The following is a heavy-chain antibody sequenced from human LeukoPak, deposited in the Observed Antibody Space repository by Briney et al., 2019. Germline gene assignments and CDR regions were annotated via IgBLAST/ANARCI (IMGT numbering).Heavy chain of an antibody. CDR3: AKDQAAAGTAISAWDYYYYGMDV. J-gene: IGHJ6*02. V-gene: IGHV3-30*18. CDR2: ISYDGSNK. CDR1: GFTFSSYG. Sequence: PGGSLRLSCAASGFTFSSYGMHWVRQAPGKGLEWVAVISYDGSNKYYADSVKGRFTISRDNSKNTLYLQMNSLRAEDTAVYYCAKDQAAAGTAISAWDYYYYGMDVWGQGTTVTVSS. D-gene: IGHD6-13*01.